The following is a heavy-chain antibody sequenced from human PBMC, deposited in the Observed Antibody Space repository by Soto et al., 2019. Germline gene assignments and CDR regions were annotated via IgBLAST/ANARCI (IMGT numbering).Heavy chain of an antibody. CDR2: IIPILGIA. Sequence: QVHLVKSGAEVKKPGSSVKVSCKASGGTFSNYTISWVRQAPGQGLKWMGRIIPILGIANYAQKFQGRVTITADKSTSTAYMELSSLRSEDTAVYYCAMEYCSSTSCYRDYWGQGTLVTVSS. CDR1: GGTFSNYT. V-gene: IGHV1-69*02. J-gene: IGHJ4*02. CDR3: AMEYCSSTSCYRDY. D-gene: IGHD2-2*02.